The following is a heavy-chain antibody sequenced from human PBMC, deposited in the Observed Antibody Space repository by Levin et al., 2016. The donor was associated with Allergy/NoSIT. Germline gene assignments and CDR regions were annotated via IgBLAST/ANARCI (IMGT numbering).Heavy chain of an antibody. Sequence: ASVKVSCKASGYTFTSYAMHWVRQAPGQRLEWMGWINAGNGNTKYSQKFQGRVTITRDTSASTAYMELSSLRSEDTAVYYCARVEGGYYLFDYWGQGTLVTVSS. D-gene: IGHD3-22*01. J-gene: IGHJ4*02. CDR1: GYTFTSYA. CDR2: INAGNGNT. V-gene: IGHV1-3*01. CDR3: ARVEGGYYLFDY.